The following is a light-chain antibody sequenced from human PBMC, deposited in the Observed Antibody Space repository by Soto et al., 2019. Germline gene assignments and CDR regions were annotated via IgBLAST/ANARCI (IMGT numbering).Light chain of an antibody. CDR2: DAS. Sequence: DIQMTQSPSTLSASVGDRATITGRAIQSFSSWLAWYQQKPGKAPKLLIYDASSLESGVPSRFSGSGSGTEFTLTISSLQPDDFATYYCQQYNSYLYTFGQGTKLEIK. CDR3: QQYNSYLYT. CDR1: QSFSSW. J-gene: IGKJ2*01. V-gene: IGKV1-5*01.